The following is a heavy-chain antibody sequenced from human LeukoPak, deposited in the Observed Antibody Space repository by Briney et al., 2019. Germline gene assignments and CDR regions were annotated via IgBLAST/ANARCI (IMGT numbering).Heavy chain of an antibody. J-gene: IGHJ5*02. CDR3: VRDYCSGGSCYESKWFDP. CDR2: IWFDGINT. D-gene: IGHD2-15*01. V-gene: IGHV3-33*01. CDR1: GFTFSKYG. Sequence: GGSLRLSCAASGFTFSKYGMHWVRQAPGKGLEWVAVIWFDGINTNHADSVKGRFTVSRDNSKNTLFLQMNSLRAEDTAVYFCVRDYCSGGSCYESKWFDPWGQGTLVTVSS.